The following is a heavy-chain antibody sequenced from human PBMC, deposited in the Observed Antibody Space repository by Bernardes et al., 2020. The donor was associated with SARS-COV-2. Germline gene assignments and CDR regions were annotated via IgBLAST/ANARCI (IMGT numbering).Heavy chain of an antibody. D-gene: IGHD3-10*01. CDR2: ITAYNLNT. CDR1: GSDFNNYGFTSYG. J-gene: IGHJ6*02. Sequence: ASVNVSCKTSGSDFNNYGFTSYGFSWVRQAPGQGLEWMGWITAYNLNTDYAQNFRGRVTMTADTSTSTVYMELRSLRSDDTAMYYCAVNTGNFYYGVDVWGQGTTVTVTS. V-gene: IGHV1-18*04. CDR3: AVNTGNFYYGVDV.